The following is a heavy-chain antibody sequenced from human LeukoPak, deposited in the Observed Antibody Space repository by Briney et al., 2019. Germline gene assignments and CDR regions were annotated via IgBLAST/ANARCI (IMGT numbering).Heavy chain of an antibody. V-gene: IGHV4-4*07. CDR2: IYTSGST. Sequence: SETLSLTCTVPGGSISSYYWSWIRQTAGKGLEWIGRIYTSGSTNYNPSLKSRVTMSVDTAKNQFSLKLSSVTAADTAVYYCARSPVTIFGVVPFDYWGQGTLVTVSS. CDR1: GGSISSYY. D-gene: IGHD3-3*01. CDR3: ARSPVTIFGVVPFDY. J-gene: IGHJ4*02.